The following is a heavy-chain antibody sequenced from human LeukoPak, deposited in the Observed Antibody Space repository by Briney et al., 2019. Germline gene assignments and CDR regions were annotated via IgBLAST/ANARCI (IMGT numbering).Heavy chain of an antibody. Sequence: GGSLRLSCAASGFTFSSYAMSWVRQAPGKGLEWVSAISGSGGSTYYADSVKGRFTISRDNSKNTLYLQMNSLRAEDTAVYYCAKSRVITFGGVIVNLYYYGMDVWGQGTTVTVSS. D-gene: IGHD3-16*02. CDR2: ISGSGGST. CDR3: AKSRVITFGGVIVNLYYYGMDV. CDR1: GFTFSSYA. V-gene: IGHV3-23*01. J-gene: IGHJ6*02.